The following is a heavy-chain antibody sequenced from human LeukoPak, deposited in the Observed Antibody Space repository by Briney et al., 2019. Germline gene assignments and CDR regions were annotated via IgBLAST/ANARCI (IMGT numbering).Heavy chain of an antibody. CDR3: ARGGPSGCSYAYNWFDP. D-gene: IGHD5-18*01. Sequence: PGGSLRLSCAASGFTFSSYAMHWVRQAPGKGLEYVSAISSNGGSTYYANSVKGRFTISRDNSKNTLYLQMGSLRAEDMAVYYCARGGPSGCSYAYNWFDPWGQGTLVTVSS. V-gene: IGHV3-64*01. CDR1: GFTFSSYA. J-gene: IGHJ5*02. CDR2: ISSNGGST.